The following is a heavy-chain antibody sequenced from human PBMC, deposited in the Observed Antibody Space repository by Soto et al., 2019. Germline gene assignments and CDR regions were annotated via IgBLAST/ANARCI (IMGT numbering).Heavy chain of an antibody. Sequence: EVQLVESGGGLVQPGRSLRLSCAASGFTFDDYAMHWVRQAPGKGLEWVSGISWNSGSIGYADSVKGRFTISRDNAKNSLYLQMNSLRAEDTALYYCAKDIRVGSYPLWGQGTLVTVSS. D-gene: IGHD1-26*01. CDR2: ISWNSGSI. CDR3: AKDIRVGSYPL. CDR1: GFTFDDYA. V-gene: IGHV3-9*01. J-gene: IGHJ4*02.